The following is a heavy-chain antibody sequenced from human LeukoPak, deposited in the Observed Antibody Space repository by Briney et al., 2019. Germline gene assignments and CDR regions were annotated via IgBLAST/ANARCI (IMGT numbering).Heavy chain of an antibody. CDR1: GYTFTNYD. V-gene: IGHV1-8*03. CDR2: MNPNSGNT. J-gene: IGHJ6*03. D-gene: IGHD4-11*01. CDR3: ARGPVTTSLNYYYYYMDV. Sequence: ASVTVSCKASGYTFTNYDINWVRQATGQGLEWMGWMNPNSGNTGYAQKFQGRVTITRNTSISTAYMELSSLRSEDTAVYYCARGPVTTSLNYYYYYMDVWGKGTTVTVSS.